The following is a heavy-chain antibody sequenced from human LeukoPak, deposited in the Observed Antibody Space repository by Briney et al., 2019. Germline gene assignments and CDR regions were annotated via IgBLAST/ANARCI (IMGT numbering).Heavy chain of an antibody. CDR2: INHSGST. D-gene: IGHD5-24*01. CDR1: GFTFSNYA. Sequence: GSLRLSCAASGFTFSNYAMRWIRQPPGKGLEWIGEINHSGSTNYNPSLKSRVTISVDTSKNQFSLKLSSVTAADTAVYYCARALPLRVGQSWFDPWGQGTLVTVSS. CDR3: ARALPLRVGQSWFDP. V-gene: IGHV4-34*01. J-gene: IGHJ5*02.